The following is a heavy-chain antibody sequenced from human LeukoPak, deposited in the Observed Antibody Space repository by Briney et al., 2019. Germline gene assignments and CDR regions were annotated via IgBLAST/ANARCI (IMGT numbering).Heavy chain of an antibody. D-gene: IGHD6-13*01. CDR2: INPHSGGT. Sequence: ASVKVSCKASGYTFTDYYVHWVRQAPGQGLEWMGWINPHSGGTNFAQKFQGRVTMTRDTSISTAYMELSRLRSDDTAVYYCAKVQWSSSSWYWDFDYWGQGTLVTVSS. CDR3: AKVQWSSSSWYWDFDY. CDR1: GYTFTDYY. J-gene: IGHJ4*02. V-gene: IGHV1-2*02.